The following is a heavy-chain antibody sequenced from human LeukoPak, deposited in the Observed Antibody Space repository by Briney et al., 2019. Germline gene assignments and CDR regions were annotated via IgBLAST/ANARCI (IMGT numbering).Heavy chain of an antibody. D-gene: IGHD2-2*01. CDR2: IIPILGIA. J-gene: IGHJ3*02. CDR3: AKGFFGVVPAAIDAFDI. V-gene: IGHV1-69*02. Sequence: ASVKVSCKACGGTFSSYTISWVRQAPGQGLEWMGRIIPILGIANYAQKFQGRVTITADKSTSAAYMELSSMRSEDTAVYYCAKGFFGVVPAAIDAFDIWGQGTMVTFSA. CDR1: GGTFSSYT.